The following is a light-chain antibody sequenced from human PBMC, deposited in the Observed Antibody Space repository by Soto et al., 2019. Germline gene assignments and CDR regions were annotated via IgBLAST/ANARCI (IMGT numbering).Light chain of an antibody. Sequence: QSVLTQPASVSGSPGQSITISCTGTSSDIGAYNYVSWYQQHPGKAPKLIIYDVTNWPAGISSRFSASKSGNTASLTISVLQAEDEADYYCCSYKSSSTLYVFGTGTKLTVL. CDR1: SSDIGAYNY. J-gene: IGLJ1*01. CDR2: DVT. V-gene: IGLV2-14*03. CDR3: CSYKSSSTLYV.